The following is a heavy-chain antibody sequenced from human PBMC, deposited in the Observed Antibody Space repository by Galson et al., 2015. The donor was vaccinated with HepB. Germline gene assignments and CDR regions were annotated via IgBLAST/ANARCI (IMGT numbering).Heavy chain of an antibody. CDR2: ISGSGGST. V-gene: IGHV3-23*01. D-gene: IGHD3-3*01. CDR1: GFTFSSYA. J-gene: IGHJ4*02. CDR3: ARHDFWSGSGY. Sequence: SLRLSCAASGFTFSSYAMSWVRQAPGKGLEWVSAISGSGGSTYYADSVKGRFTISKDNSKNTLYLQMNSLRAEDTAVYYCARHDFWSGSGYWGQGTLVTVSS.